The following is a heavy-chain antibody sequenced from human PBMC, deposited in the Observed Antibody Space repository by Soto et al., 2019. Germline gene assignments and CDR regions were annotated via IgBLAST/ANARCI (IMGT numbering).Heavy chain of an antibody. J-gene: IGHJ5*02. V-gene: IGHV1-2*04. D-gene: IGHD6-13*01. CDR3: AREGVAAAAPNWFDP. Sequence: GASVKVSCKASGYTFTGCYMHWMRQAPGQGLEWMGWINPNSGGTNYAQKFQGWVTMTRDTSISTAYMELSRLRSDDTAVYYCAREGVAAAAPNWFDPWGQGTLVTVSS. CDR1: GYTFTGCY. CDR2: INPNSGGT.